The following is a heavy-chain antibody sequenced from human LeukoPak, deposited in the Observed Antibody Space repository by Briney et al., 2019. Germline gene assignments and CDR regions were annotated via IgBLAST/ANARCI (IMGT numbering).Heavy chain of an antibody. J-gene: IGHJ5*02. V-gene: IGHV3-7*03. D-gene: IGHD3-10*01. CDR2: IKQDVSEK. Sequence: GALRLSCAASGFTFSSYWMSWVRQAPGKGLEWVANIKQDVSEKYYVDSVKGRFTISRDNSKNTLYLQMNSLRAEDTAVYYCARRFRVITMVRGVNRGRAWFDPWGQGTLVTVSS. CDR1: GFTFSSYW. CDR3: ARRFRVITMVRGVNRGRAWFDP.